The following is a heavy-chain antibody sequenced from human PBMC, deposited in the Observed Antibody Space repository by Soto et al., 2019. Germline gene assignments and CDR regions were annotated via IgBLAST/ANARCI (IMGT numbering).Heavy chain of an antibody. V-gene: IGHV3-23*01. CDR3: TKVRGDPV. D-gene: IGHD4-17*01. CDR2: ISAGRST. J-gene: IGHJ6*04. CDR1: GFTFSNYA. Sequence: EVQVLESGGDLVQPGGSLRLSCAASGFTFSNYAMNWVRQAPGKGPEWVSGISAGRSTYYADSVKGRFTISRDNSKSTLFLQMDSLRAADTALYYCTKVRGDPVWGKGTTVTVSS.